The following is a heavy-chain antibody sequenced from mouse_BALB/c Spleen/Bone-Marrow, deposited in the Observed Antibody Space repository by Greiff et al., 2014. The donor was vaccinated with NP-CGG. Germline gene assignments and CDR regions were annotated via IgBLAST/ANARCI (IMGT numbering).Heavy chain of an antibody. CDR3: ARQGTLDY. CDR2: ISNGGGST. V-gene: IGHV5-12*02. CDR1: GFTFRDYY. J-gene: IGHJ4*01. Sequence: EVKLMESGGGLVQPGGSLKFSCATSGFTFRDYYMYWVRQTPEKRLEWVAYISNGGGSTYYPDTVKGRFTISRDNAKNTLYLQMSRLKSEDTAMYYCARQGTLDYWGQGTSVTVSS.